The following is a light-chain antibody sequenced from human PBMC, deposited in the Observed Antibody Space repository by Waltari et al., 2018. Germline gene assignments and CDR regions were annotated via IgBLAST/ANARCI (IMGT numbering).Light chain of an antibody. CDR1: RSNIGNNA. CDR2: ADD. J-gene: IGLJ2*01. CDR3: AAWDDSLKGVL. Sequence: QSVLTQTPSVSEAPRQRVTISCSGSRSNIGNNAVNWYQQVPGKAPKLLVFADDLLPAGVSDRFSGAKSGTSASLAISGLRSEDECVYFCAAWDDSLKGVLFGGGTKLTVL. V-gene: IGLV1-36*01.